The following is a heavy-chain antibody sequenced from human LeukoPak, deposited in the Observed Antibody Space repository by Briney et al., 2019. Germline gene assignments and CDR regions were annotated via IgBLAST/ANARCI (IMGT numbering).Heavy chain of an antibody. Sequence: GGSLRLSCAGSGFTLSSYWMHWVRQAPGKGLEWVSSISSSSSYIYYADSVKGRFTISRDNAKNSLYLQMNSMRAEDTAVYYCARGSGGRGYWGQGTLVTVSS. D-gene: IGHD3-16*01. CDR2: ISSSSSYI. CDR3: ARGSGGRGY. CDR1: GFTLSSYW. V-gene: IGHV3-21*01. J-gene: IGHJ4*02.